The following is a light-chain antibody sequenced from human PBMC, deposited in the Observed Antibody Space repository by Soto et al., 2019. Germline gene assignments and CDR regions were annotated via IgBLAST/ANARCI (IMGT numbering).Light chain of an antibody. CDR2: DVS. CDR3: GSYTRTSTLV. CDR1: SSDVGGYNY. V-gene: IGLV2-14*01. Sequence: QSVLTQPASVSGSPGQSVAISCTGTSSDVGGYNYVSWYQQYPGKVPKLMIYDVSTRPSGVSDRFSGSKSGNTASLTISGLQAEDEADYYCGSYTRTSTLVFGGGTQLTVL. J-gene: IGLJ2*01.